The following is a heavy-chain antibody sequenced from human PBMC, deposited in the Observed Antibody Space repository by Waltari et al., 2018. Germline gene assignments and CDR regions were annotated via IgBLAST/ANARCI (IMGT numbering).Heavy chain of an antibody. CDR3: ARTRSPQYSSSEY. CDR2: INPNSGGT. Sequence: QVQLVQSGAEVKKPGASVKVSCKASGYTFTGYYMHWVRPAPGQGLEWMGRINPNSGGTNYAQKFQGRVTMTRDTSISTAYMELSRLRSDDTAVYYCARTRSPQYSSSEYWGQGTLVTVSS. CDR1: GYTFTGYY. D-gene: IGHD6-6*01. V-gene: IGHV1-2*06. J-gene: IGHJ4*02.